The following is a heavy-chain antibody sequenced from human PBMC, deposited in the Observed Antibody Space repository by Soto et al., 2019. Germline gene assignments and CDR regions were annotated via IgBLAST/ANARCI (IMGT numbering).Heavy chain of an antibody. CDR1: GYTFTGYY. Sequence: ASVKVSCKASGYTFTGYYMHWVRQAPGQGLEWMGWINPNSGGTNYAQKFQGRVTMTRDTSISTAYMELSRLRCDDTAVYYCARGTYYYDSSDAFDIWGQGTMVTVSS. J-gene: IGHJ3*02. V-gene: IGHV1-2*02. CDR3: ARGTYYYDSSDAFDI. CDR2: INPNSGGT. D-gene: IGHD3-22*01.